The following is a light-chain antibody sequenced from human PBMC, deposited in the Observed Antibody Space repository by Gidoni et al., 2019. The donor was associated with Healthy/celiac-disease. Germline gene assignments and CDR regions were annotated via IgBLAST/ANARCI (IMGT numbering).Light chain of an antibody. CDR1: KLGDNY. V-gene: IGLV3-1*01. CDR2: QDS. Sequence: SYELTQPPSVSVSPGQTASITCSGDKLGDNYACWYQQKPGQPPVLVIYQDSKRPSGIPERFSGSNSGNTATLTIRGTPAMDEADYYCQAWDSSTVVFGGGTKLTVL. J-gene: IGLJ2*01. CDR3: QAWDSSTVV.